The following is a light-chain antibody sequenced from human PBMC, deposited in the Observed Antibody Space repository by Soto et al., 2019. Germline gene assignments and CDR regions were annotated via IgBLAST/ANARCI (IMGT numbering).Light chain of an antibody. V-gene: IGLV2-14*03. CDR3: SSYTRGRVV. Sequence: QSALTQPASVSGSPGQTITISCTGTTTDVGGYNFVSWYQHHPGKAPKLMIYNAFDRPSGVSTRFSGSKSGNTASLTISGLQAEDEAHYYCSSYTRGRVVFGGGTKLTVL. CDR2: NAF. CDR1: TTDVGGYNF. J-gene: IGLJ3*02.